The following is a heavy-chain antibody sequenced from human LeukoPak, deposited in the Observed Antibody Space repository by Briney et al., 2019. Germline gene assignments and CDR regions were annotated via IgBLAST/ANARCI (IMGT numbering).Heavy chain of an antibody. Sequence: ASVKVFCKASGGTFSSYAISWVRQAPGQGLEWMGGIIPIFGTANYAQKFQGRVTITADKSTSTDYMELSSLRSEDTAVYYCARDRRGGDAFDIWGQGTMVTVSS. V-gene: IGHV1-69*06. J-gene: IGHJ3*02. D-gene: IGHD6-25*01. CDR3: ARDRRGGDAFDI. CDR1: GGTFSSYA. CDR2: IIPIFGTA.